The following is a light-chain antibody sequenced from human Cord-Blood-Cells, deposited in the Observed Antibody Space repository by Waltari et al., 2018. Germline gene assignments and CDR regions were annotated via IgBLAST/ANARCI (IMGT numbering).Light chain of an antibody. CDR1: QSVSSSY. Sequence: IVLTQSPGPLSLSPGERAPPSCRASQSVSSSYLAWYQQKPGQAPRLLIYGASSRATGIPDRFSGSGSGTDFTLTISRLEPEDFAVYYCQQYGSSPYTFGQGTKLEIK. CDR2: GAS. CDR3: QQYGSSPYT. V-gene: IGKV3-20*01. J-gene: IGKJ2*01.